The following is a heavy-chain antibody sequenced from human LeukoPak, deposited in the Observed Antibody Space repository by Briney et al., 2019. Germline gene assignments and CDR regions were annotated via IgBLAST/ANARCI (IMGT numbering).Heavy chain of an antibody. V-gene: IGHV1-69*05. CDR1: GGTFSSYA. Sequence: SVKVSCKASGGTFSSYAISWVRQAPGQGLEWMGRIIPIFVTANYAQKFQGRVTITTDESTSTAYMELSSLRSEDTAVYYCALDYDILTGTDYWGQGTLVTVSS. J-gene: IGHJ4*02. D-gene: IGHD3-9*01. CDR2: IIPIFVTA. CDR3: ALDYDILTGTDY.